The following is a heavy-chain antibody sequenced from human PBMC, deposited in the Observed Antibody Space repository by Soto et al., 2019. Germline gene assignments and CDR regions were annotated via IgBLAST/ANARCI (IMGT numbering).Heavy chain of an antibody. D-gene: IGHD6-13*01. CDR3: ANSDRRLSSPMGY. CDR2: ISGSGGST. V-gene: IGHV3-23*01. J-gene: IGHJ4*02. CDR1: GFTFSSYA. Sequence: EVQLLESGGGLVQPGGSLRLSCAASGFTFSSYAMSWVRQAPGKGLEWVSAISGSGGSTYYADSVKGRFTISRDNSKNTLYLQMNSLRAEDTAVYYCANSDRRLSSPMGYWGQGTLVTVSS.